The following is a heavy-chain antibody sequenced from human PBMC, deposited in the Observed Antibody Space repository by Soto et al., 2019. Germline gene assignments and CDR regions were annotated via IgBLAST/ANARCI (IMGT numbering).Heavy chain of an antibody. CDR2: IWYDGSNK. CDR1: GFTFSSYG. Sequence: QVQLVESGGGVVQPGRSLRLSCAASGFTFSSYGMHWVRQAPGKGLEWVAVIWYDGSNKYYADSVKGRFTISRDNSKNTLYLQMNSLRAEDTAVYYCARAPNWNQRRGYYSMDVWGQGTTVTVSS. D-gene: IGHD1-1*01. V-gene: IGHV3-33*01. J-gene: IGHJ6*02. CDR3: ARAPNWNQRRGYYSMDV.